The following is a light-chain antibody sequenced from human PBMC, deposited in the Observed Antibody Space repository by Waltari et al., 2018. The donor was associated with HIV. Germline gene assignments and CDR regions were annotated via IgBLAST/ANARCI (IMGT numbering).Light chain of an antibody. CDR1: QDISNY. J-gene: IGKJ4*01. CDR2: DAS. Sequence: DIQLTQSPTSLSASVGDSVTITCQASQDISNYLSWYQQKPGKAPKLLIYDASNLETGVPSRFSGSGSEANFTFTISSLRPEDIATYYCQQYDNFPLFGGGTKVEIK. V-gene: IGKV1-33*01. CDR3: QQYDNFPL.